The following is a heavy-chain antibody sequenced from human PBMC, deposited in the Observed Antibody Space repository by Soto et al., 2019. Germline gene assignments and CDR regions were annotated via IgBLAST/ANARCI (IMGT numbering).Heavy chain of an antibody. D-gene: IGHD2-15*01. CDR3: AGGKVVAAHH. CDR2: IYHSGST. CDR1: GGSISSGGYS. V-gene: IGHV4-30-2*01. Sequence: QLQLQESGSGLVKPSQTLSLTCAVSGGSISSGGYSWSWIRQPPGKGRGWIGYIYHSGSTYYNPSFPRRVNISVDRSKHQFSLKLSSVTGAETAVYYSAGGKVVAAHHWGQGTLVTVSS. J-gene: IGHJ5*02.